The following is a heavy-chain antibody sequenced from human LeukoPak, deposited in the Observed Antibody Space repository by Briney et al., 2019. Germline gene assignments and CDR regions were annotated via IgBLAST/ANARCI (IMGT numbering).Heavy chain of an antibody. CDR1: GFTFSSYA. J-gene: IGHJ4*02. Sequence: PGRSLRLSCAASGFTFSSYAMSWVRQAPGRGLEWVSTVSSSGIDTYYADSVKGRFTISRDNSKNTLYLQMNSLRAEDTAVFYCARDTNYGGNSRSYYFDYWGQGTLVAVSS. V-gene: IGHV3-23*01. CDR2: VSSSGIDT. CDR3: ARDTNYGGNSRSYYFDY. D-gene: IGHD4-23*01.